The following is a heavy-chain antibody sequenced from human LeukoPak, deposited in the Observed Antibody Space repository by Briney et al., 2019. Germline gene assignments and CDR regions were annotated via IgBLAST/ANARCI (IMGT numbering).Heavy chain of an antibody. D-gene: IGHD6-13*01. CDR2: IKQDGSEA. CDR3: ARIAAAVPDQ. V-gene: IGHV3-7*01. Sequence: GGSLRLPCAASGFTFTTYWMAWVRQAPGKGLEWVANIKQDGSEAYYMDSVKGRFTISRDNAKNLLYLQMSSLRDDDTALYYCARIAAAVPDQWGQGTLVTVSS. CDR1: GFTFTTYW. J-gene: IGHJ5*02.